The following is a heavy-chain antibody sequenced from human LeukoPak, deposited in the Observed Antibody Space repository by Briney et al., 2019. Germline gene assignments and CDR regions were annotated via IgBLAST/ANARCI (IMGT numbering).Heavy chain of an antibody. CDR1: GYSITSYC. CDR3: ARLDYSSSYFDY. J-gene: IGHJ4*02. CDR2: MYPGASDT. Sequence: AESLKIFCKGAGYSITSYCIGWLLHMPGKNREGTGIMYPGASDTSYSPSFQGQVTISADKSISSAYLQWSSLKASDTAMYYCARLDYSSSYFDYWGQGTLVTVSS. V-gene: IGHV5-51*01. D-gene: IGHD6-6*01.